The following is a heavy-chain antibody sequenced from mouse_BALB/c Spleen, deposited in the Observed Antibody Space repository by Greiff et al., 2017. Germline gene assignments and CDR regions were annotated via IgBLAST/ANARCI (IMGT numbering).Heavy chain of an antibody. V-gene: IGHV2-6-2*01. CDR1: GFSLTSYG. CDR3: ARGEGGYDNWFAY. Sequence: VMLVESGPDLVAPSQSLSITCTVSGFSLTSYGVHWVRQPPGKGLEWLVVIWSDGSTTYNSALKSRLSISKDNSKSQVFLKMNSLQTDDTAMYYCARGEGGYDNWFAYWGQGTLVTVSA. J-gene: IGHJ3*01. CDR2: IWSDGST. D-gene: IGHD2-2*01.